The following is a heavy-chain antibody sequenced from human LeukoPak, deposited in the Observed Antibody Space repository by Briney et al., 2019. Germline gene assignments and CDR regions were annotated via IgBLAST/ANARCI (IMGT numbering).Heavy chain of an antibody. CDR3: AKDRGAAGTGLGFDP. CDR1: GFTFDDYA. V-gene: IGHV3-9*01. CDR2: ISWNSGSI. D-gene: IGHD6-13*01. J-gene: IGHJ5*02. Sequence: GRSLRLSCAAPGFTFDDYALHWVRQGPGKGLEWVSGISWNSGSIGYADSVKGRFTISRDNAKNSLYLQMNSLRAEDTALYYCAKDRGAAGTGLGFDPWGQGTLVTVSS.